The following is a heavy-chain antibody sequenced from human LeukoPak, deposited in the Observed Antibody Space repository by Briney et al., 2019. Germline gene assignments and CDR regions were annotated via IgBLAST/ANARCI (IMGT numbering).Heavy chain of an antibody. D-gene: IGHD3-22*01. Sequence: SETLSLTXAVSGYSISSGYYWGWIRQPPGKGLEWVGSIYHSGSTYYNPSLKSRVTISVDTSKNQFSLKLSSVTAADTAVYYCAGTHGITMTYYFDYWGQGTLVTVSS. CDR2: IYHSGST. CDR3: AGTHGITMTYYFDY. CDR1: GYSISSGYY. V-gene: IGHV4-38-2*01. J-gene: IGHJ4*02.